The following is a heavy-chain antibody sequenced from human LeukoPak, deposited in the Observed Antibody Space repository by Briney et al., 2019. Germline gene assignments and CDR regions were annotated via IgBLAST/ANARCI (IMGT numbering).Heavy chain of an antibody. J-gene: IGHJ4*02. CDR2: ISYDGSNK. CDR1: GFTFSSYG. CDR3: AKDSLPGVWSGYLDY. D-gene: IGHD3-3*01. Sequence: GGSLRLSCAASGFTFSSYGMHWVRQAPGKGLEWVAVISYDGSNKYYADYVKGRFTISRDNSKNTLYLQMNSLRAEDTAVYYCAKDSLPGVWSGYLDYWGQGTLDTVSS. V-gene: IGHV3-30*18.